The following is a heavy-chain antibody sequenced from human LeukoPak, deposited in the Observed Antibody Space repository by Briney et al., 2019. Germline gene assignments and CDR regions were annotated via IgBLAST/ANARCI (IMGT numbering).Heavy chain of an antibody. J-gene: IGHJ3*02. CDR1: GFTLRSHW. CDR2: INSDGSST. CDR3: VRNSEEYVRVSYRYADAFGI. Sequence: GGSLRLSCVASGFTLRSHWMHWVRQAPGKGLMWVSRINSDGSSTDYADSVKGRYSISRDNAKNTLFLQMSSLRGEDTAVYYCVRNSEEYVRVSYRYADAFGIWGQGTMVTVTS. D-gene: IGHD3-16*02. V-gene: IGHV3-74*01.